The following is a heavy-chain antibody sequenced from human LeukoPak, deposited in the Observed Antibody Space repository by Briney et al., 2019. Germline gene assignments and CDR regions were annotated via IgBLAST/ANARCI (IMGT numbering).Heavy chain of an antibody. CDR3: ARLTYYYDSSGFDY. D-gene: IGHD3-22*01. V-gene: IGHV4-59*01. Sequence: SETLSLTCTVSGGSISSYYWSWIRQPPGKGLEWIGYIYYSWSTNYNPSLKSRVTISVATSKNQFSLKLSSVTAADTAVYYCARLTYYYDSSGFDYWGQGTLVTVXS. J-gene: IGHJ4*02. CDR2: IYYSWST. CDR1: GGSISSYY.